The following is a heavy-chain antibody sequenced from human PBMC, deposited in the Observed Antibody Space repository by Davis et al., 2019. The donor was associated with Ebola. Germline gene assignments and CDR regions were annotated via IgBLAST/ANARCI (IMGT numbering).Heavy chain of an antibody. D-gene: IGHD3-22*01. CDR3: ARDGYYYDSSGYYLYYFDY. CDR2: INPSGGST. V-gene: IGHV1-46*01. Sequence: ASVKVSCKASGYTFTSYYMHWVRQAPGQGLEWMGIINPSGGSTSYAQKFQGRVTMTRDTSTSTVYMELSSLRSEDTAVYYCARDGYYYDSSGYYLYYFDYWGQGTLVTVSS. CDR1: GYTFTSYY. J-gene: IGHJ4*02.